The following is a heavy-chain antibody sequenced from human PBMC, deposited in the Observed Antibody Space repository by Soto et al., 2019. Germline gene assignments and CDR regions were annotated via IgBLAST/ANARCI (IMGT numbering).Heavy chain of an antibody. J-gene: IGHJ6*01. Sequence: SVKVSCKASGGTFSSYTISWVRQAPGQGLEWMGRIIPILGIANYAQKFQGRVTITADKSTSTAYMELSSLRSEDTAVYYCAVGFCSTRCVYFFYYLMDVWREGTTVTV. CDR3: AVGFCSTRCVYFFYYLMDV. D-gene: IGHD2-2*01. CDR2: IIPILGIA. V-gene: IGHV1-69*02. CDR1: GGTFSSYT.